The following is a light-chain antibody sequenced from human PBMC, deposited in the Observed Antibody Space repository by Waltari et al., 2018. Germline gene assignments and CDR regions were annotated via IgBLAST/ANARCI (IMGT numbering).Light chain of an antibody. Sequence: DIVMIQSPVSLPVSPGEPASISCRYSQSPLRSNGNIYLDWYVQKPGQSPQLLIYSVSNRASGVPDRFSGSGSGTDFTLKISRVEAEDVGVYYCMNAVQTLTFGGGTKVEIK. J-gene: IGKJ4*01. CDR3: MNAVQTLT. V-gene: IGKV2-28*01. CDR1: QSPLRSNGNIY. CDR2: SVS.